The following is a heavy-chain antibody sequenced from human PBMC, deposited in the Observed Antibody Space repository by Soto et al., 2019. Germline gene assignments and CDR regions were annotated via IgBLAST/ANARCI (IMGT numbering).Heavy chain of an antibody. CDR1: GGSMSNYY. J-gene: IGHJ4*02. CDR2: VYYSGST. CDR3: TREQTSTVVTQ. D-gene: IGHD4-17*01. V-gene: IGHV4-59*01. Sequence: SETLSLTCTVSGGSMSNYYWSWIRQPPGKGLEWIGCVYYSGSTNYNPSPESRVTISVDTSKNQFSLKLSSVTAADTAVYYCTREQTSTVVTQWGQGTLVTVSS.